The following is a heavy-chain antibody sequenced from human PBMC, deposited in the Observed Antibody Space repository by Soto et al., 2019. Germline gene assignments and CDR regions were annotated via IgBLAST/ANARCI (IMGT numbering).Heavy chain of an antibody. Sequence: ASVKVSCKASGYTFTSYYMHWVRQDPGQGLEWMGIINPSGGSTSYAQKFQGRVTMTRDTSTSTVYMELSSLRSEDTAVYYCARDHEVDTDTGDNGMDVWGQGTTVTVSS. D-gene: IGHD5-18*01. CDR2: INPSGGST. V-gene: IGHV1-46*01. CDR1: GYTFTSYY. J-gene: IGHJ6*02. CDR3: ARDHEVDTDTGDNGMDV.